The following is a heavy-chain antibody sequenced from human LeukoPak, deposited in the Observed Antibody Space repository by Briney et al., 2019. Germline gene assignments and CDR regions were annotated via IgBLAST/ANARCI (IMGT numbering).Heavy chain of an antibody. D-gene: IGHD1-26*01. J-gene: IGHJ6*02. V-gene: IGHV3-30-3*01. CDR2: ISYDGSSK. CDR3: ARDLVGATIYYGMDV. CDR1: GFTFSSYA. Sequence: GGSLRLSCAASGFTFSSYAMHWVRQAPGKGLEWVAVISYDGSSKYYADCVKGRFTISRDNSKNTLYLQMNSLRAEDTAVYYCARDLVGATIYYGMDVWGQGTTVTVSS.